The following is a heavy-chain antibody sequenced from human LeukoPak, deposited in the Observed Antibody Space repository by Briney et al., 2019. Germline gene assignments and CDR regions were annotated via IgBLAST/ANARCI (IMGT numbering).Heavy chain of an antibody. D-gene: IGHD3-9*01. CDR1: GFPFGSYV. CDR3: ARDHDWAFDL. CDR2: INHNAEMI. J-gene: IGHJ4*02. V-gene: IGHV3-48*02. Sequence: PGGSLRLSCEASGFPFGSYVMSWVRQAPGKGLEWIAYINHNAEMIFYPDFVKGRFTISRDNAKNSLYLQVNALRYEDTAIYYCARDHDWAFDLWGQGTLVTVSS.